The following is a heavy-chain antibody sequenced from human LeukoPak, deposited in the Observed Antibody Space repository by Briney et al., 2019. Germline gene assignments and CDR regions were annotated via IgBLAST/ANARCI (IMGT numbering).Heavy chain of an antibody. CDR3: TTGYCSSSSCHRSLYFDY. D-gene: IGHD2-2*01. V-gene: IGHV3-15*01. Sequence: GGSLRLSCAASGFTFSNAWMSWVRQAPGKGLEWVGRIKSKTDGGTTDYAAPVKGRFTVSRDDSKNTLYLQMNSLKTKDTAVYYCTTGYCSSSSCHRSLYFDYWGQVTLVTVSS. CDR1: GFTFSNAW. CDR2: IKSKTDGGTT. J-gene: IGHJ4*02.